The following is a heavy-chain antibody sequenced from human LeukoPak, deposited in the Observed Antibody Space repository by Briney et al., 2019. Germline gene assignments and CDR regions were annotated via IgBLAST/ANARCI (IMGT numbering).Heavy chain of an antibody. CDR2: IKQDGSEK. V-gene: IGHV3-7*01. CDR1: GFTFSSYW. Sequence: PGGSLRLSCAASGFTFSSYWMSWVRQAPGKGLEWVANIKQDGSEKNYVDSAKGRFTISRDNAKNSLYLHMNSLRAEDTTVYYCARLDYYFDYWGQGTLVTVSS. D-gene: IGHD3/OR15-3a*01. CDR3: ARLDYYFDY. J-gene: IGHJ4*02.